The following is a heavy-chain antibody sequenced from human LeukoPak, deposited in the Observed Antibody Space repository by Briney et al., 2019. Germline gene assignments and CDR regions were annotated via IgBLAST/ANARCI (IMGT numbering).Heavy chain of an antibody. D-gene: IGHD4-17*01. Sequence: SETLSLTCAVYGGSFSGYYWSWIRQPPGKGLEWIGEINHSGSTNYNPSLKSRVTISVDTSKNQFSLKLSSVTAADTAVYYCARRNYGDSDDVFDIWGQGTTVTVSS. CDR1: GGSFSGYY. J-gene: IGHJ3*02. V-gene: IGHV4-34*01. CDR3: ARRNYGDSDDVFDI. CDR2: INHSGST.